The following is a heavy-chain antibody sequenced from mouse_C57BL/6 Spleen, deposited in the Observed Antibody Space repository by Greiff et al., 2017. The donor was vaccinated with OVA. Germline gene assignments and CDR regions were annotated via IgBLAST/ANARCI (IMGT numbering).Heavy chain of an antibody. Sequence: VQLVESGAELVRPGASVTLSCKASGYTFTDYAMHWVKQTPVHGLEWIGAIDPETGGSASNQKFKGKAIMTADKSSSTAYMELRSLTSEDSAVYYCTVITTVVVYYFDYWGQGTTLTVSS. CDR2: IDPETGGS. CDR1: GYTFTDYA. CDR3: TVITTVVVYYFDY. D-gene: IGHD1-1*01. V-gene: IGHV1-15*01. J-gene: IGHJ2*01.